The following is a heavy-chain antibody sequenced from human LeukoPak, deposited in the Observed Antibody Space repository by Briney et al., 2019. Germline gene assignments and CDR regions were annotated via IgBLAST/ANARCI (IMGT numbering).Heavy chain of an antibody. V-gene: IGHV3-53*01. CDR3: ARDTPLDY. J-gene: IGHJ4*02. CDR2: VSRGGST. CDR1: ALTVSSNY. Sequence: AGSLSLSCAAYALTVSSNYLSWLAQAPGKELEWVSVVSRGGSTYEPDSVNGRFTISRVNPNNTLFLQMNSLRAEATAMYYCARDTPLDYWGQSTLGTVS.